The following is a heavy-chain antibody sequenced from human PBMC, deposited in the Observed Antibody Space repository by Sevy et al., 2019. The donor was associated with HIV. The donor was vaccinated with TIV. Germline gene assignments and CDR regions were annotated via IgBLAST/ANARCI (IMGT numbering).Heavy chain of an antibody. V-gene: IGHV4-39*01. Sequence: SETLSLTCTVSGGSISSSDYDWGWIRQPPGKGLEWLGSIYFSGNSNYNPSLKSRVTISVDTSKNHFSLRLTSVTVADTAVYYCARHGGTVDRGFDFWGQGTLVTVSS. CDR1: GGSISSSDYD. D-gene: IGHD3-10*01. CDR2: IYFSGNS. J-gene: IGHJ4*02. CDR3: ARHGGTVDRGFDF.